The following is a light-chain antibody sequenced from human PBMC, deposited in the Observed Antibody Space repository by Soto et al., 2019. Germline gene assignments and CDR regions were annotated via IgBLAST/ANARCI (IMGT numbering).Light chain of an antibody. V-gene: IGLV4-69*01. CDR1: SGHSNYA. Sequence: QSVLTQSPSASASLGASVNLTCTLSSGHSNYAIAWHQQQPEKGPRFLMKLNSDGSHSKGDGIPDRFSGSSSGAERYLTISTLQSEDEADYYCQTWVTGIHIFGGGTKLTVL. CDR3: QTWVTGIHI. J-gene: IGLJ2*01. CDR2: LNSDGSH.